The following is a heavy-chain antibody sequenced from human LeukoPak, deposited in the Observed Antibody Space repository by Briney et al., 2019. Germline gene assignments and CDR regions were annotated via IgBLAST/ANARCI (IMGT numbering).Heavy chain of an antibody. CDR3: AKDASSYYDSSGYLDH. V-gene: IGHV3-23*01. Sequence: GGSLRLSCAASGLTFSSYAMSWVRQAPGKGLEWVSAISGSGGGTYYADSVKGRFTISRDNSKNTLYLQMNSLRAEDTAVYYCAKDASSYYDSSGYLDHWGQGTLVTVSS. J-gene: IGHJ4*02. CDR2: ISGSGGGT. D-gene: IGHD3-22*01. CDR1: GLTFSSYA.